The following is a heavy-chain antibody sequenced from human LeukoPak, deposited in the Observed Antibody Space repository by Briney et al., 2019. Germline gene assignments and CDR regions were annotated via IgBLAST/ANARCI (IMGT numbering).Heavy chain of an antibody. D-gene: IGHD3-22*01. Sequence: GGSLRLSCAASGFTFSSYVISWVRQAPGKGLEWVSAISGSGGSTYYADSVKGRFTISRDNSKNTLYLQMNSLRAEDTAVYYCAKDKMIVVVMWFDPWGQGTLVTVSS. CDR1: GFTFSSYV. CDR2: ISGSGGST. V-gene: IGHV3-23*01. J-gene: IGHJ5*02. CDR3: AKDKMIVVVMWFDP.